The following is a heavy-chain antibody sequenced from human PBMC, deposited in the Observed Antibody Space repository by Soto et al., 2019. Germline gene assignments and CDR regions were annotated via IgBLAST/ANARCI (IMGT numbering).Heavy chain of an antibody. D-gene: IGHD2-15*01. CDR1: GYSFTSYW. CDR3: ARQYCSGGSCYHYYYGMDV. J-gene: IGHJ6*02. CDR2: IDPSDSYT. V-gene: IGHV5-10-1*01. Sequence: VESLKISCKGSGYSFTSYWISWVRQMPGKGLEWMGRIDPSDSYTNYSPSFQGHVTISADKSISTAYLQWSSLKASDTAMYYCARQYCSGGSCYHYYYGMDVWGQGTTVTVSS.